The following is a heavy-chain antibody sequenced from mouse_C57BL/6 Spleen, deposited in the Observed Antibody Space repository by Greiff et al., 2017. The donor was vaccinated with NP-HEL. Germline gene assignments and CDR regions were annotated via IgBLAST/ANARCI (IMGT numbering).Heavy chain of an antibody. CDR1: GYTFTSYW. CDR3: ARSGSSGYVNY. V-gene: IGHV1-69*01. Sequence: QVQLQQPGAELVMPGASVKLSCKASGYTFTSYWMHWVKQRPGQGLEWIGELDPSDSYTNYNQKFKGKSTLTVDKSSSTAYMQLSSLTSEDSAVYYCARSGSSGYVNYWGQGTTLTVSS. CDR2: LDPSDSYT. D-gene: IGHD3-2*02. J-gene: IGHJ2*01.